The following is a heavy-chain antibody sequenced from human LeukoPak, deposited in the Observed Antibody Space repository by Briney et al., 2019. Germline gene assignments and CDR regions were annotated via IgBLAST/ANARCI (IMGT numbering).Heavy chain of an antibody. D-gene: IGHD3-22*01. J-gene: IGHJ4*02. V-gene: IGHV3-33*01. CDR2: IWYDGSNK. Sequence: PGRSLRLSCAASGFTFSSYGIHWVRQAPGKGLEWVAVIWYDGSNKYYAYSVKGRFTISSDNSKNTLYLQMNSLRAEDTALYYCARELSPVVKYYFEYWGQGTLVTVSP. CDR1: GFTFSSYG. CDR3: ARELSPVVKYYFEY.